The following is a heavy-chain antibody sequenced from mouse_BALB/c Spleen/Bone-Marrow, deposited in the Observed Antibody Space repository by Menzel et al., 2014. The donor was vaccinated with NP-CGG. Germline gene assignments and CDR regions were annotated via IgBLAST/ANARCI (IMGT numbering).Heavy chain of an antibody. J-gene: IGHJ2*01. V-gene: IGHV5-6*02. CDR3: ARRGTGTGSYCFDY. CDR2: ISSVGSYT. Sequence: EVKLVESGGDLVKPGGSLKLSCAASGFTFSNYGMSWVRQTPDKRLEWVATISSVGSYTYYPDSVKGRFTISRDNAKNTLFLQMSSLKSEDTAMYYCARRGTGTGSYCFDYWGQGTTLTVSS. CDR1: GFTFSNYG. D-gene: IGHD4-1*01.